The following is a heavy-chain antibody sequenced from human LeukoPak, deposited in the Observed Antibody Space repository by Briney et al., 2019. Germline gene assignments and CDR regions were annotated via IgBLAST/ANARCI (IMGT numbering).Heavy chain of an antibody. CDR1: GYTFTTSA. J-gene: IGHJ4*02. D-gene: IGHD2-15*01. Sequence: GASVKVSCKASGYTFTTSAVHWVRQAPGQRIEWMGWINVGNGDTKYSDKFQDRVTITRDTSASTSYMELSSLRSEDTAVYYCVRGYCSGGSCYPGNFDYWGQGTLVTVSS. V-gene: IGHV1-3*01. CDR3: VRGYCSGGSCYPGNFDY. CDR2: INVGNGDT.